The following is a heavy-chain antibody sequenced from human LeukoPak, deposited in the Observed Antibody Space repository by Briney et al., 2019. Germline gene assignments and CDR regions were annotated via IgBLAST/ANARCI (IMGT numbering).Heavy chain of an antibody. J-gene: IGHJ5*02. Sequence: GESLKISCKGSGYSFTNYWIGWVRQMPGKGLEWMGIIYPGDSDARYSPSFQGQVTISADKSISTAYLQWGSLKASDTAMHYCARSQGYCSGGSCLQGDWFDPWGQGTLVTVSS. CDR3: ARSQGYCSGGSCLQGDWFDP. V-gene: IGHV5-51*01. D-gene: IGHD2-15*01. CDR1: GYSFTNYW. CDR2: IYPGDSDA.